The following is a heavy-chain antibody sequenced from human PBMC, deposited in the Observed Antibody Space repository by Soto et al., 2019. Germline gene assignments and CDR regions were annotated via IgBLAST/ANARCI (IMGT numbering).Heavy chain of an antibody. J-gene: IGHJ6*02. CDR2: IYYSGST. Sequence: PSDTLSLTCTVSGGSISSGGYYWSWIRQHPGKGLGWIGYIYYSGSTYYNPSLKSRVTISVDTSKNQFSLKLSSVTAADTAVYYCARGALGVVVPAGNIPGPFYSRMDVWGQGNTVTV. D-gene: IGHD2-2*01. V-gene: IGHV4-31*03. CDR1: GGSISSGGYY. CDR3: ARGALGVVVPAGNIPGPFYSRMDV.